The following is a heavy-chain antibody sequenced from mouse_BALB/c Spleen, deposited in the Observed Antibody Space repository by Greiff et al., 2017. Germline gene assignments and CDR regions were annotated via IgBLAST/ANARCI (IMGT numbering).Heavy chain of an antibody. J-gene: IGHJ3*01. CDR3: ARDDYGSSSWFAY. V-gene: IGHV2-9*02. CDR1: GFSLTSYG. Sequence: VKVVESGPGLVAPSQSLSITCTVTGFSLTSYGVHWVRQPPGKGLEWLGVIWAGGSTNYNSALMSRLSISKDNSKSQVFLKMISLQTDDTAMYYCARDDYGSSSWFAYWGQGTLVTVSA. D-gene: IGHD1-1*01. CDR2: IWAGGST.